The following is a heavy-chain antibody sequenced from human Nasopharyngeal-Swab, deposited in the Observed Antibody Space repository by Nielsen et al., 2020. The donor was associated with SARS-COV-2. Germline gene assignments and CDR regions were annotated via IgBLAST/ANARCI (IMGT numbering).Heavy chain of an antibody. V-gene: IGHV1-2*06. CDR3: ARGDYDILTGYPLDY. Sequence: ASVTVSCKASGYTFTGYYMHWVRQAPGQGIEWMGRINPNRGGTNYAQKFQGRVTMTRDTSISTAYMELSRLRSDDTAVYYCARGDYDILTGYPLDYWGKGTLVTVSS. D-gene: IGHD3-9*01. CDR1: GYTFTGYY. CDR2: INPNRGGT. J-gene: IGHJ4*02.